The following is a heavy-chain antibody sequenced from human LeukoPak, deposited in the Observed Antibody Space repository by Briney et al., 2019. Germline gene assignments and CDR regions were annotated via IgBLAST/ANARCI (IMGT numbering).Heavy chain of an antibody. CDR3: ARDMDQDYYDSSGLDY. CDR1: GFTFSSYG. D-gene: IGHD3-22*01. Sequence: GGSLRLSCAASGFTFSSYGMHWVRQAPGKGLEWVAVISYEGSNKYYADSVKGRFTISRDNSKNTLYLQMNSLRAEDTAVYYCARDMDQDYYDSSGLDYWGQGTLVTVSS. J-gene: IGHJ4*02. CDR2: ISYEGSNK. V-gene: IGHV3-30*03.